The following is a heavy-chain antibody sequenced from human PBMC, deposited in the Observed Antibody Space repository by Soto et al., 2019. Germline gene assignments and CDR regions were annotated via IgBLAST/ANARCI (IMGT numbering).Heavy chain of an antibody. CDR2: IYSGGST. V-gene: IGHV3-53*01. CDR1: GFTVSSNY. Sequence: EVQLVESGGGLIQHGGSLRLSCAASGFTVSSNYMSWVRQAPGKGLEWVSVIYSGGSTYYADSVKGRFTISRDNSKNTLYLQMNSLRAEDTAVYYCARDLSVGNPTDAFDFWGQGTMVTVSS. CDR3: ARDLSVGNPTDAFDF. D-gene: IGHD1-26*01. J-gene: IGHJ3*01.